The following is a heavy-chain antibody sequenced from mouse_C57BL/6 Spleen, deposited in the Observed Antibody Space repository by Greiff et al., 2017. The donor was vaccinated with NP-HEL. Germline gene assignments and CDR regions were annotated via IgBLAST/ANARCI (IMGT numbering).Heavy chain of an antibody. CDR1: GYTFTSYW. V-gene: IGHV1-69*01. D-gene: IGHD1-1*01. CDR3: ARRELLRLFAY. CDR2: IDPSDSYT. J-gene: IGHJ3*01. Sequence: QVQLQQPGAELVMPGASVKLSCKASGYTFTSYWMHWVKQRPGQGLEWIGEIDPSDSYTNYNQKFKGKSTLTVDKSSSTAYMQLSSLTSEDSAVYYCARRELLRLFAYWGQGTLVTVSA.